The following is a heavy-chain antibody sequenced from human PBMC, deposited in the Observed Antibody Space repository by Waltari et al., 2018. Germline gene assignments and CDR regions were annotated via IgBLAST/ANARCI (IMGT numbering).Heavy chain of an antibody. Sequence: EVQLVESGGGLVQPGGSLRLPCAASGFNFNTFEMNWVRQAPGKGLEWLAYITSGGGITFYAESVRGRFAISRDNAKNSLFLQMDSLRAEDTAFYYCARELPQTRGDALDIWGQGTMVSVSS. CDR3: ARELPQTRGDALDI. J-gene: IGHJ3*02. D-gene: IGHD2-21*02. V-gene: IGHV3-48*03. CDR1: GFNFNTFE. CDR2: ITSGGGIT.